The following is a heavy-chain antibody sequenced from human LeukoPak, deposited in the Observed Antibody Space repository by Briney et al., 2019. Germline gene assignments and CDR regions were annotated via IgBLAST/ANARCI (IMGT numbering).Heavy chain of an antibody. CDR2: IYYSGST. CDR1: GYSISSGYY. V-gene: IGHV4-38-2*02. J-gene: IGHJ4*02. CDR3: ASRKPPFYFDY. Sequence: SETLSLTCTVSGYSISSGYYWGWVRQPPGKGLEWIGSIYYSGSTYYNPSLKSRVTISVDTSKNQFSLKLRSVTAADTAVYYCASRKPPFYFDYWGQGTLVTVSS.